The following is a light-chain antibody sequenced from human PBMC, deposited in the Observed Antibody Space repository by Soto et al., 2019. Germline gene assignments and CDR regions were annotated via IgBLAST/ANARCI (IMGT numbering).Light chain of an antibody. V-gene: IGKV3-15*01. CDR2: DAS. J-gene: IGKJ4*01. CDR1: QSISSN. Sequence: EIVMTQSPATLSVSPGERATLSCRASQSISSNLAWYQQKPGQAPRLFIYDASTRATGVPTRFSGSGSGTEFTLTSSSLQSEDSALYDCQQYSNWPLTFGGGTKVEIK. CDR3: QQYSNWPLT.